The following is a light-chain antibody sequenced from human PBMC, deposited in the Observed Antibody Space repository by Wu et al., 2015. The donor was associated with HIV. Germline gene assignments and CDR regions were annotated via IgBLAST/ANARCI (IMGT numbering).Light chain of an antibody. V-gene: IGKV3-20*01. J-gene: IGKJ1*01. Sequence: EMVLTQSPGTLSLSPGERATLSCRASHSVDNNYLAWYQHKPGQTPRVLIYGATSRVPGIPDRFSGSGSGTDFTLTIVKLDPEDFAVYYCHQYGNSPWTFGQGTKVEIK. CDR3: HQYGNSPWT. CDR2: GAT. CDR1: HSVDNNY.